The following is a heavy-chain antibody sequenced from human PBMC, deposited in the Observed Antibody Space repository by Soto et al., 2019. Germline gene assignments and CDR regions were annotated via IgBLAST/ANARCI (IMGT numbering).Heavy chain of an antibody. Sequence: EKLPLTYAVYGGSFSGYYWGWIRQPPGKGLEWIGEINHSGSTNYNPSLRSRVTISVDTSKNQFSLKLSSVTAADTAVYYCARGGGYCSSTSCYMTRDYYYGMDVWGQGTTVT. CDR3: ARGGGYCSSTSCYMTRDYYYGMDV. J-gene: IGHJ6*02. CDR2: INHSGST. V-gene: IGHV4-34*01. D-gene: IGHD2-2*02. CDR1: GGSFSGYY.